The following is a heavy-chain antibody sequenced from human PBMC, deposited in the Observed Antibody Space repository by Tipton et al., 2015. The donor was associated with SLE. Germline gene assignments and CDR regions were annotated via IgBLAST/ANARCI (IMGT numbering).Heavy chain of an antibody. J-gene: IGHJ4*02. CDR2: IYYSGST. V-gene: IGHV4-59*11. D-gene: IGHD3-10*02. Sequence: LSCTVSGGSISSHYWSWIRRPPGKGLEWIGYIYYSGSTNYNPSLKSRVTISVDTSKNQFSLKLSSVTAADTAMYYCARGIGRYLSTGVRGVDGGYFDFWGQGTLATVSA. CDR3: ARGIGRYLSTGVRGVDGGYFDF. CDR1: GGSISSHY.